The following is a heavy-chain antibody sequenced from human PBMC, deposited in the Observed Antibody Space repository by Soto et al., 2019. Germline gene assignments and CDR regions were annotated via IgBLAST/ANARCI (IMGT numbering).Heavy chain of an antibody. D-gene: IGHD2-15*01. CDR2: IWYDGSDE. J-gene: IGHJ4*02. CDR3: ARESGHLGYCSGGSCYSSLDY. V-gene: IGHV3-33*01. Sequence: QVQLVESGGGVVQPGRSLRLSCAASGFTFSTYGMHWVRQAPGKGLEWVAVIWYDGSDEYYADSVKGRFTISRDNSNHTLYLQMNSLRAEDTAVYYCARESGHLGYCSGGSCYSSLDYWGQGTLVTVSS. CDR1: GFTFSTYG.